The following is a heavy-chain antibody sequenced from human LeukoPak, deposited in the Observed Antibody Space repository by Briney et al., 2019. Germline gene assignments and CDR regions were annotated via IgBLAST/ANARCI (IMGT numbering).Heavy chain of an antibody. V-gene: IGHV1-69*05. D-gene: IGHD3-22*01. Sequence: ASVKVSCKASGGTFSSYAISWVRQAPGQGLEWMGRIIPIFGTANYAQKLQGRVTITTDESTSTAYMELSSLRSEDTAVYYCAREQDYYDSSGYYPRFDYWGQGTLVTVSS. CDR1: GGTFSSYA. CDR2: IIPIFGTA. J-gene: IGHJ4*02. CDR3: AREQDYYDSSGYYPRFDY.